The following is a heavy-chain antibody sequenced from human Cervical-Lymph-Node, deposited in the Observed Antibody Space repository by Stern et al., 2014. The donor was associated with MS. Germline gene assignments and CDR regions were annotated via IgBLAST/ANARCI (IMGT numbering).Heavy chain of an antibody. CDR1: GFTFSTYA. V-gene: IGHV3-33*01. D-gene: IGHD6-19*01. Sequence: VQLVESGGGVVQPGRSLRLSCAASGFTFSTYALHWVRQAPGKGLEWVAVIWSDETNKFYPDSVKGRFTISRDNSKNTLYLQMNSLRVEDTGIYYCAVSIAVPGSLDYWGQGTLVPVSS. CDR3: AVSIAVPGSLDY. CDR2: IWSDETNK. J-gene: IGHJ4*02.